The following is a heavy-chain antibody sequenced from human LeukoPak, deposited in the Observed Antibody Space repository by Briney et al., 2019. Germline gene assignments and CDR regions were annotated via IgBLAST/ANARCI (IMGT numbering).Heavy chain of an antibody. CDR3: ASSHSSGYYLFDY. V-gene: IGHV4-61*01. D-gene: IGHD3-22*01. CDR2: IYYSGST. J-gene: IGHJ4*02. CDR1: GYSISSGYY. Sequence: SETLSLTCTVSGYSISSGYYWSWIRQPPGKGLEWIGYIYYSGSTNYNPSLKSRVTISVDTSKNQFSLKLSSVTAADTAVYYCASSHSSGYYLFDYWGQGTLVTVSS.